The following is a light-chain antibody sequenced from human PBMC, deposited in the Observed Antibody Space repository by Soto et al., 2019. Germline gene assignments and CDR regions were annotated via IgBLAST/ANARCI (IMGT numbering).Light chain of an antibody. CDR3: QQYGSSPGT. J-gene: IGKJ5*01. V-gene: IGKV3-20*01. CDR2: GAA. CDR1: QSVNSNY. Sequence: EIVLTRSPGTLSLSPGERATLSCRASQSVNSNYLAWYHQKPGQAPRLLVHGAAIRATGIPDRFSGSGSGADFTLTISRLEPEDFAVYYCQQYGSSPGTFGQGTRLEIK.